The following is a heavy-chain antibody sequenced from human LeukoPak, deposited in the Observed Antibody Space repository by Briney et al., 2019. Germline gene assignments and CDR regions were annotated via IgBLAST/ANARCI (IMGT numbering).Heavy chain of an antibody. D-gene: IGHD3-9*01. J-gene: IGHJ6*02. CDR2: MNPNSGNT. CDR1: GYTFTSYD. V-gene: IGHV1-8*01. Sequence: GASVKVSCKASGYTFTSYDINWVRQATGQGLECVGWMNPNSGNTGYAQKFQGRVTMTRNTSISTAYMELSSLRSEDTAVYYCARAAKFYDILTGDYYYYGMDVWGQGTTVTVSS. CDR3: ARAAKFYDILTGDYYYYGMDV.